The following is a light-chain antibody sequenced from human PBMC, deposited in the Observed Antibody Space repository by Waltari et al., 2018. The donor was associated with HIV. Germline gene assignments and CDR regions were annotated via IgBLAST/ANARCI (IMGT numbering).Light chain of an antibody. J-gene: IGLJ1*01. CDR3: CSYSGSGTLYV. CDR1: SSDVGGYTF. V-gene: IGLV2-11*01. CDR2: DVT. Sequence: QSALTQPRSVSGSPGQSVTISCTGTSSDVGGYTFVSWYQHHPGKAPKLVISDVTNRPSGVPYRFSCSKSGNTASLTILVLQAEDEADYYCCSYSGSGTLYVFGTGTEVTVL.